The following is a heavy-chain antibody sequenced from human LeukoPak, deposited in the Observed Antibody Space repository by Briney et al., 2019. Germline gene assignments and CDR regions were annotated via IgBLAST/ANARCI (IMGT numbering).Heavy chain of an antibody. V-gene: IGHV3-33*01. CDR1: GFTFSSYS. J-gene: IGHJ4*02. CDR3: ARVTYYYGSGSYFLDY. Sequence: GGSLRLSCAASGFTFSSYSMHWVRQAPGKGLEWVAVIWYDGSNKYYADSVKGRFTISRDNSKNTLYLQMNSLRAEDTAVYYCARVTYYYGSGSYFLDYWSQGALVTVSS. CDR2: IWYDGSNK. D-gene: IGHD3-10*01.